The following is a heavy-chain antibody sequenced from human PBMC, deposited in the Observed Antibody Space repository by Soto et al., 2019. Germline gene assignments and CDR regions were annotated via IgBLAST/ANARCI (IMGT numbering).Heavy chain of an antibody. CDR1: GFPFTSSA. CDR2: IVVGSGNT. D-gene: IGHD2-15*01. V-gene: IGHV1-58*01. CDR3: AADPVVAAIPSYHYGMDV. Sequence: SVKVSVKASGFPFTSSALQLVRRARGQRLEWIGWIVVGSGNTNYAQKFQERVTITRDMSTSTAYMELSSLRSEDTAVYYCAADPVVAAIPSYHYGMDVWGQGTTFTVSS. J-gene: IGHJ6*02.